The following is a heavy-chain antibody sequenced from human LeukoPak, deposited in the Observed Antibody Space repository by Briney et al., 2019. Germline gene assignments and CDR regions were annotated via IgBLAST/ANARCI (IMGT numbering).Heavy chain of an antibody. CDR2: INPNSGGT. D-gene: IGHD6-13*01. J-gene: IGHJ6*03. CDR3: ARGGSYSSSWYYMDV. CDR1: GYTFTGYY. V-gene: IGHV1-2*06. Sequence: ASVKVSCKASGYTFTGYYMHWVRQAPGQGLEWMGRINPNSGGTNYAQKFQGRVTMTRDTSIRTAYMELSRLRSDDTAVYYCARGGSYSSSWYYMDVWGKGTTVTVSS.